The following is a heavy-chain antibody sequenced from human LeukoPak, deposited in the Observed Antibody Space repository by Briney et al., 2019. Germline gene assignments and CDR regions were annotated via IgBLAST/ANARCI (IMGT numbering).Heavy chain of an antibody. J-gene: IGHJ4*02. CDR2: VYSSGGT. CDR1: VGSISSSY. Sequence: SETLSLTCTVSVGSISSSYWTWIRQPPGEGLGWIVNVYSSGGTNYNPSLMSRITISVDTSTNQFSLKLSSVTAADTAVYYCAKQGGVYSSSWIDYWGQGALVTVSS. V-gene: IGHV4-59*08. CDR3: AKQGGVYSSSWIDY. D-gene: IGHD6-13*01.